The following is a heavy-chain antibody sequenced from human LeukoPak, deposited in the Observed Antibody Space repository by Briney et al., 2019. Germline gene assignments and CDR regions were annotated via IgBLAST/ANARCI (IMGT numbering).Heavy chain of an antibody. Sequence: GGSLRLSCAGSGFTFSGYAMSWVRQAPGKGLEWVSAISGSGSDTFYADSVKGRFTISRDNSKNTLSVQMNSLRAEDTAVYYCAKASTGWGAYDYWGQGALVTVSS. CDR3: AKASTGWGAYDY. V-gene: IGHV3-23*01. CDR2: ISGSGSDT. CDR1: GFTFSGYA. D-gene: IGHD3-9*01. J-gene: IGHJ4*02.